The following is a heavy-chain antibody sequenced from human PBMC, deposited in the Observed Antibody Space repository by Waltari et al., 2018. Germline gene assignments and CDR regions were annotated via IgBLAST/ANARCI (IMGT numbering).Heavy chain of an antibody. V-gene: IGHV3-53*01. Sequence: SSKYMSCVRQAPGKGLEWVSLTYTGGNTYYAESVKGRFTISRDTSKNTLHLQMNGLRAEDTAVYYCATDRSWSLDYWGQGTLVTVFS. J-gene: IGHJ4*02. D-gene: IGHD6-13*01. CDR3: ATDRSWSLDY. CDR2: TYTGGNT. CDR1: SSKY.